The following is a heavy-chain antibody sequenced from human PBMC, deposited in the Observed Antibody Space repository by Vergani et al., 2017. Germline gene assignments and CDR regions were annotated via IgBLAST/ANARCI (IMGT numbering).Heavy chain of an antibody. V-gene: IGHV1-18*01. D-gene: IGHD3-3*01. CDR1: GYTFTSYG. Sequence: QVQLVQSGAEVKTPGAPVKVSCKASGYTFTSYGISWVRPAPGQGLEWMGWISAYNGNTNYAQKLQGRVTMTTDTSTSTAYMELRSLRSDDTAVYYCARERGGLEWFHYGMDVWGQGTTVTVSS. J-gene: IGHJ6*02. CDR3: ARERGGLEWFHYGMDV. CDR2: ISAYNGNT.